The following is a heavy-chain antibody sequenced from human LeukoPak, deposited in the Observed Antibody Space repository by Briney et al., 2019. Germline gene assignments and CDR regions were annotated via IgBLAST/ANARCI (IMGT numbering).Heavy chain of an antibody. D-gene: IGHD1-14*01. CDR2: ISSSSRTI. Sequence: GGSLRLSCAASGFTFSSYRMNWVRQAPGKGLEWVSYISSSSRTIYYADSVKGRFTISRDNAKNSLYLQMNSLRVEDTAVYYCTRDPRNLDYWGQGTLVTVSS. CDR1: GFTFSSYR. J-gene: IGHJ4*02. CDR3: TRDPRNLDY. V-gene: IGHV3-48*04.